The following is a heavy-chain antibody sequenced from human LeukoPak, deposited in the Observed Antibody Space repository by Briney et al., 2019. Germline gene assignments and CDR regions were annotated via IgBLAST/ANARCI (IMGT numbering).Heavy chain of an antibody. CDR1: GYTLTELS. Sequence: ASVKVSCKASGYTLTELSMHWVRQAPGKGLEWMGGFDPEDGETIYAQKFQGRVTMTEDTSTDTAYMELSSLRSEDTAAYYCATNRLTIFGVVAGFDPWGQGTLVTVSS. D-gene: IGHD3-3*01. CDR3: ATNRLTIFGVVAGFDP. J-gene: IGHJ5*02. V-gene: IGHV1-24*01. CDR2: FDPEDGET.